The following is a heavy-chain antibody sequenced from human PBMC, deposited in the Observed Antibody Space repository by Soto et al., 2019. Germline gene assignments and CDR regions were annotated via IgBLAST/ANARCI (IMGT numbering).Heavy chain of an antibody. D-gene: IGHD6-19*01. V-gene: IGHV4-4*07. CDR2: ISTSGTT. CDR1: GASISNYF. CDR3: AREAGPDRWFDP. Sequence: PSETLSLTCTVSGASISNYFWTWIRQPAGKGLDWIGRISTSGTTNYNPSLKSRVTMSVDTSKNHFSLNLSSVTAADTAVYYCAREAGPDRWFDPWGQGTLVTVPS. J-gene: IGHJ5*02.